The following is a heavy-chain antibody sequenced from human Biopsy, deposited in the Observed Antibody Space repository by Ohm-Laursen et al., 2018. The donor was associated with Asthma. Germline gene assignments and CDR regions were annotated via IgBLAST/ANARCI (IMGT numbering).Heavy chain of an antibody. CDR1: GGSMTPTSHY. J-gene: IGHJ6*02. CDR2: ISYGGKT. V-gene: IGHV4-39*01. D-gene: IGHD3-3*01. Sequence: SDTQSLTCTVSGGSMTPTSHYWDWIRQAPGKGLEWIGYISYGGKTSYNPSLKNRVTISRDTSKNQFSLKLTYVTAADTAVYFCARRITIFGVVQKDHGMDAWGQGTTVIVSS. CDR3: ARRITIFGVVQKDHGMDA.